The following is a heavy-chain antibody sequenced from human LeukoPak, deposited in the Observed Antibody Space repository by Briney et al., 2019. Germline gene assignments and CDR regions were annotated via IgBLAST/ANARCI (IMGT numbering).Heavy chain of an antibody. CDR1: GGSISSGVYY. D-gene: IGHD5-18*01. CDR3: ARDLPALVPVY. Sequence: SETLSLTCTVSGGSISSGVYYWSWIRQPPGKGLEWIGYIYYSGSTYYNPTLKSRVTISVDTSNNQFSLKLSSVTAADTAVYYCARDLPALVPVYWGQGTLVTVSS. V-gene: IGHV4-30-4*01. CDR2: IYYSGST. J-gene: IGHJ4*02.